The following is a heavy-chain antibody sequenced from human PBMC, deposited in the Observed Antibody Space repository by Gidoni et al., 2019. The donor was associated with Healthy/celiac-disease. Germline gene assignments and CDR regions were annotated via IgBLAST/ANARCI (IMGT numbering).Heavy chain of an antibody. V-gene: IGHV4-34*01. J-gene: IGHJ4*02. Sequence: VPLQPWCAGLLQPSETLSLTCAVSGGSFSGYYWSWIRQPPGKGLEWSGEINHSGRTNYNPYSKSRVTISVDTSKNQFSLKLSSVTAADTAVDYGARGPGVVDYFDYWGQGTLVTVSS. CDR1: GGSFSGYY. D-gene: IGHD3-3*01. CDR3: ARGPGVVDYFDY. CDR2: INHSGRT.